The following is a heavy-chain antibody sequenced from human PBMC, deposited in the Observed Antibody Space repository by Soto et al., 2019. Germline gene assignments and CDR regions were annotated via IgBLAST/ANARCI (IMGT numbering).Heavy chain of an antibody. J-gene: IGHJ6*02. D-gene: IGHD6-13*01. CDR2: ISHDGSNN. Sequence: GGSLRLSCASSGFTFTSHGMHWARQAPGKGLEWVALISHDGSNNYYSESVKGRFTISRDNSKNTLFLQMNSLRPEDTAVYYCARDGASAALGYYYGMDVWGQGTTVTVSS. V-gene: IGHV3-30-3*01. CDR1: GFTFTSHG. CDR3: ARDGASAALGYYYGMDV.